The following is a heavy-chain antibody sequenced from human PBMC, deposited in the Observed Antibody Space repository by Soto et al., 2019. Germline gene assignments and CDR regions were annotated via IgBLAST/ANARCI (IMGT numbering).Heavy chain of an antibody. Sequence: SETLSLTCTVSGGSISSGGYYWSWIRQHPGKGLEWIGYIYYSGSTYYNPSLKSRVTISVDTSKNQFSLKLSSVTAADTAVYYCARVRYNWNDVDYWGQGTLVTVSS. CDR1: GGSISSGGYY. V-gene: IGHV4-31*03. CDR3: ARVRYNWNDVDY. J-gene: IGHJ4*02. D-gene: IGHD1-20*01. CDR2: IYYSGST.